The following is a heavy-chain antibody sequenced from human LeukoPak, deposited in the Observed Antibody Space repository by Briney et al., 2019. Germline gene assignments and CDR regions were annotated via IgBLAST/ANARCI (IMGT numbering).Heavy chain of an antibody. CDR3: AKGLSSGYSF. Sequence: GGSLRLSCAASGFASSSYVMSWVRQAPGKGLEWVSAISGSGGTTYYADSVKGRFTISRDNSKNTLNLQMNSLRAEDTAVYYCAKGLSSGYSFWGQGTLVTVSS. D-gene: IGHD3-22*01. V-gene: IGHV3-23*01. CDR1: GFASSSYV. CDR2: ISGSGGTT. J-gene: IGHJ4*02.